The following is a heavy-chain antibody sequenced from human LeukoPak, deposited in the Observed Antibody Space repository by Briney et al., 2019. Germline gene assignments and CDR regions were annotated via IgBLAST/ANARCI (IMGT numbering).Heavy chain of an antibody. CDR3: AKHRGYSYGYPFDY. J-gene: IGHJ4*02. D-gene: IGHD5-18*01. V-gene: IGHV3-23*01. CDR1: GSNLSSYS. Sequence: GGSLRLSCAASGSNLSSYSMSWVPQAPGNGLEWVSAISGSGGSTYYADSVKGRFTISRDNSKNTLYLQMNSLRAEDTAVYYCAKHRGYSYGYPFDYWGQGTLVTVSS. CDR2: ISGSGGST.